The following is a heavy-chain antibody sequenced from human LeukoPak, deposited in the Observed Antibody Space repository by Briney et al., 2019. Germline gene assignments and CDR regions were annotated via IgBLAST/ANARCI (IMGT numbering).Heavy chain of an antibody. CDR1: GGSISSSSYY. CDR3: ARGVYSSSWFFSTGGDYYYYMDV. Sequence: SETPSLTCTVSGGSISSSSYYWGWIRQPPGKGLEWIGSIYYSGSTYYNPSLKSRVTISVDTSKNQFSLKLSSVTAADTAVYYCARGVYSSSWFFSTGGDYYYYMDVWGKGTTVTVSS. CDR2: IYYSGST. D-gene: IGHD6-13*01. J-gene: IGHJ6*03. V-gene: IGHV4-39*07.